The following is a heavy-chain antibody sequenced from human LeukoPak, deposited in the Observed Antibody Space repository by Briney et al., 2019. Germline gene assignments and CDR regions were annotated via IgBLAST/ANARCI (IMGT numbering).Heavy chain of an antibody. CDR3: ARANYDYVWGSYRSDNWFDP. Sequence: GGSLRLSCAASGFTFSDYYMTWIRQAPGKGLEWVANIKQDGSEKYYVDSVKGRFTISRDNAKNSLYLQMNSLRAEDTAVYYCARANYDYVWGSYRSDNWFDPWGQGTLVTVSS. J-gene: IGHJ5*02. CDR1: GFTFSDYY. V-gene: IGHV3-7*04. D-gene: IGHD3-16*02. CDR2: IKQDGSEK.